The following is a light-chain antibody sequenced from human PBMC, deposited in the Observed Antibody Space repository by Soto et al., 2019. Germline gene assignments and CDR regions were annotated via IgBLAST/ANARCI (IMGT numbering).Light chain of an antibody. CDR3: CSYAGSNTHVV. CDR1: SSDVGSYNL. V-gene: IGLV2-23*02. CDR2: EVN. Sequence: QSVLTQPASVSGSPGQSITISCTGTSSDVGSYNLVSWYQQHPGRAPKLMIYEVNKRPSGDSNRFSGSKSGNTASLTISGLQAEDEADYYCCSYAGSNTHVVFGGGTQLTVL. J-gene: IGLJ2*01.